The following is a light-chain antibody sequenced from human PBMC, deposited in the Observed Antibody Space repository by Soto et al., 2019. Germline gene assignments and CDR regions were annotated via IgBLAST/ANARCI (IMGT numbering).Light chain of an antibody. V-gene: IGLV2-8*01. CDR2: EVS. CDR1: SSDVGAYNY. Sequence: QSALTQPPSASGSPGQSVTISCTGTSSDVGAYNYVSWYQQLPGKAPKLIIYEVSKRPSGVPDRFSGSKSGNTASLTVSGLQAEDEADYYCTSYAGTYSFVDVFGTGTKVTVL. J-gene: IGLJ1*01. CDR3: TSYAGTYSFVDV.